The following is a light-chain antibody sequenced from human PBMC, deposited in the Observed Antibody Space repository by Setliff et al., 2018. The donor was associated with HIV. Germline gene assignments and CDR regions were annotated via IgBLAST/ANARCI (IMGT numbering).Light chain of an antibody. J-gene: IGLJ2*01. V-gene: IGLV1-40*01. CDR2: KNN. Sequence: QSALTQPPSVSGAPGQRVIISCTGSSSNIGAPYDVHWYQQLPGPALKLLIYKNNNRPLGVPDRFSGSRSGTSASLAITGLQAEDEGDYYCQSYDLRMTDVFGGGTKVTVL. CDR3: QSYDLRMTDV. CDR1: SSNIGAPYD.